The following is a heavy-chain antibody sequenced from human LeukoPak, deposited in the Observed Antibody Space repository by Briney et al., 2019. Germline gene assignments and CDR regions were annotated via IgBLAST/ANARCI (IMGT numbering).Heavy chain of an antibody. V-gene: IGHV3-48*04. CDR1: GFTFSTYS. J-gene: IGHJ6*02. CDR2: ISSSAGTI. CDR3: VRDRIVVVPAVKRDYYGMDV. Sequence: GGSLRLSCAASGFTFSTYSMNWVRQAPGKGPEWVSYISSSAGTINYADSVKGRFTISRDNAKNSLYLQMNSLRVEDTAVYYCVRDRIVVVPAVKRDYYGMDVWGQGTTVTVSS. D-gene: IGHD2-2*01.